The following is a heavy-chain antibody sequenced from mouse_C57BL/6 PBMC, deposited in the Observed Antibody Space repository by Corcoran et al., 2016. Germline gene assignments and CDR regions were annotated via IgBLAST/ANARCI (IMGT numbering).Heavy chain of an antibody. CDR2: IYWDDDK. V-gene: IGHV8-12*01. CDR3: ARRGDGYPYYYAMDY. CDR1: GFSLSTSGMG. J-gene: IGHJ4*01. Sequence: QVTLKESGPGILQSSQTLSLTCSFSGFSLSTSGMGVSWIRQPSGKGLEWLAHIYWDDDKRHNPSLKSRLTISKDTSRNQVFLKITSVDTADTATYYCARRGDGYPYYYAMDYWGQGTSVTVSS. D-gene: IGHD2-3*01.